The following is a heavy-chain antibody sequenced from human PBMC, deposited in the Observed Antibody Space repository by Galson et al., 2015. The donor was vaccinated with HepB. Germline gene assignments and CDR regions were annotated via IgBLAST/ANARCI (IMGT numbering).Heavy chain of an antibody. V-gene: IGHV1-8*01. J-gene: IGHJ3*02. CDR3: ARRLPSSSSYAFDI. D-gene: IGHD6-6*01. CDR1: GYTFTSYD. CDR2: MNPNSGNT. Sequence: SVKVSCKASGYTFTSYDINWVRQATGQGLEWMGWMNPNSGNTNYAQTLQGRVTITRDKSISTAYMELSRLRSDDTAVYYCARRLPSSSSYAFDIWGQGTMVTVSS.